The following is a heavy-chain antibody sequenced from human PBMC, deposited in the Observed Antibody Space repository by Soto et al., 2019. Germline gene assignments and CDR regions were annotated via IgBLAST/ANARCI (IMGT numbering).Heavy chain of an antibody. CDR3: ARVEDGWFGELSPADY. J-gene: IGHJ4*02. CDR1: GFTFSSSA. D-gene: IGHD3-10*01. Sequence: GGSLRLSCADSGFTFSSSAMHWARQAPGKGLEWVAVISYDGSNKYYADSVKGRFTISRDNSKNTLYLQMNSLRAEDTAVYYCARVEDGWFGELSPADYWGQGTLVTVSS. CDR2: ISYDGSNK. V-gene: IGHV3-30-3*01.